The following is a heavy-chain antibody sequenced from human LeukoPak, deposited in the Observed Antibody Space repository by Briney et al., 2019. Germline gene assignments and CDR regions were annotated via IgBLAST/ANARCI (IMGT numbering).Heavy chain of an antibody. D-gene: IGHD2-8*02. CDR1: GGTFSSYA. Sequence: GASVKVSCKASGGTFSSYAISWVRQAPGQGLEWMGGIIPIFGTANYAQKFQGRVTITAGESTSTAYMELSSLRSEDTAVYYCARGPCTGGVCYNAFDIWGQGTMVTVSS. V-gene: IGHV1-69*13. CDR2: IIPIFGTA. CDR3: ARGPCTGGVCYNAFDI. J-gene: IGHJ3*02.